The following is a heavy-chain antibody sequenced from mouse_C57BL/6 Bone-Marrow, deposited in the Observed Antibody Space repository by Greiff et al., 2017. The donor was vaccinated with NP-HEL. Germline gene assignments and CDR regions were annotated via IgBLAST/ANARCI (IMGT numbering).Heavy chain of an antibody. V-gene: IGHV1-81*01. CDR2: IYPRSGNT. CDR3: ARYYYGSSYDYFDY. Sequence: VKLQESGAELARPGASVKLSCKASGYTFTSYGISWVKQRTGQGLEWIGEIYPRSGNTYYNEKFKGKATLTADKSSSTAYMELRSLTSEDSAVYFCARYYYGSSYDYFDYWGQGTTLTVSS. CDR1: GYTFTSYG. J-gene: IGHJ2*01. D-gene: IGHD1-1*01.